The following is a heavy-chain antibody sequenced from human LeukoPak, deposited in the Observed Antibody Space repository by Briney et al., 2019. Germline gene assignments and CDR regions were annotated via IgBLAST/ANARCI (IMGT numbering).Heavy chain of an antibody. D-gene: IGHD2-21*02. CDR1: GFSFNNYA. V-gene: IGHV3-23*01. Sequence: GGSLRLSCAAFGFSFNNYAMSWVRQAPGKGLEWVSAISGSGDNTYYADSAKGRFTISRDISKNRLYLQMNSLRAEDTAIYYCAKDRGVTPIPFDYWGQGTLVTVSS. CDR3: AKDRGVTPIPFDY. CDR2: ISGSGDNT. J-gene: IGHJ4*02.